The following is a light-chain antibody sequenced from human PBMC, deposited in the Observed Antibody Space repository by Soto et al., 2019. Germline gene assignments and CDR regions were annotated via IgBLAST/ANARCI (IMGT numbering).Light chain of an antibody. CDR2: GAS. J-gene: IGKJ4*01. Sequence: EIVLTQSPATLSLSPGERATLSCRTSQSVGRHLVWYQQKRGQAPRLLIYGASIRAAGIPARFSGSGSGTDFTLTTSILEPEDVAVYYCQHRDICPLNFGGGTKVEIK. V-gene: IGKV3-11*01. CDR3: QHRDICPLN. CDR1: QSVGRH.